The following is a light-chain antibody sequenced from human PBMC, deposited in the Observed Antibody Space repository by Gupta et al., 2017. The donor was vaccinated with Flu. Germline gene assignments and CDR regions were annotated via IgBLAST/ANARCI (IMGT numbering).Light chain of an antibody. CDR3: MQGAHWPWA. J-gene: IGKJ1*01. V-gene: IGKV2-30*01. Sequence: DVVMTQSPLSLHVTLGQTASISCRSSQSLVYSDGNTVLHWFQQRPGQAPRRLIYLVSHRESGVPDRFSGSGSGTEFTLKISRVEAEDVGIYFCMQGAHWPWAFGQGTKVEI. CDR2: LVS. CDR1: QSLVYSDGNTV.